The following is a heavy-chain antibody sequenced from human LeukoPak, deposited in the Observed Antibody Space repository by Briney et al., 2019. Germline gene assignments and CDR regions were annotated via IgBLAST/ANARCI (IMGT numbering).Heavy chain of an antibody. Sequence: SETLSLTCAVYGGSFSGYYWSWIRQPPGKGLEWIGEINHSGSTNYNPSLKSRVTISVDTSKNQFSLKLSSVTAADTAVYYCARRRRILGNILVVPAAALVRYYFDYWGQGTLVTVSS. CDR3: ARRRRILGNILVVPAAALVRYYFDY. CDR2: INHSGST. J-gene: IGHJ4*02. CDR1: GGSFSGYY. D-gene: IGHD2-2*01. V-gene: IGHV4-34*01.